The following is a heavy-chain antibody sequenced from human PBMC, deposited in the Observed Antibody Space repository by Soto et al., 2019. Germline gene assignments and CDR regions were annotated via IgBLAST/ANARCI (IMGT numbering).Heavy chain of an antibody. J-gene: IGHJ5*01. CDR1: GFTFADYA. Sequence: PGGSLRLSCVASGFTFADYAMHWVRQIPGKGLEWVAVISYSGDRQYYAESVKGRFTISRDNSKKTLYLQMFSLTSEDSAVFYCARTPAAMITDRYNWFDSWGPGTQVTVSS. CDR3: ARTPAAMITDRYNWFDS. V-gene: IGHV3-30*01. D-gene: IGHD3-16*01. CDR2: ISYSGDRQ.